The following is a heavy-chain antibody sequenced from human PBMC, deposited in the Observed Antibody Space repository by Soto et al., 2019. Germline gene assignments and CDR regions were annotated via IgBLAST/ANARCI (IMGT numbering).Heavy chain of an antibody. CDR2: ISGSGGST. CDR3: AKDTCSGGSCYLHDAFDI. V-gene: IGHV3-23*01. CDR1: GFTFSSYA. D-gene: IGHD2-15*01. Sequence: GGSLRLSCAASGFTFSSYAMSWVRQAPGKGLEWVSAISGSGGSTYYADSVKGRFTISRDNSKNTLYLQMNSLRAEDTAVYYCAKDTCSGGSCYLHDAFDIWGQGTMVTVSS. J-gene: IGHJ3*02.